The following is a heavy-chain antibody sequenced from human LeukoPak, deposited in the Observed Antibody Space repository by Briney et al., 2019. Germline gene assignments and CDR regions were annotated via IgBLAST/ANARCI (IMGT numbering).Heavy chain of an antibody. CDR1: GGSISSYY. D-gene: IGHD5-24*01. Sequence: SETLSLTSTVSGGSISSYYWSWIRQPPGKGLEWIGYIYYSGSTYYNPSLKSRVTISVDTSKNQFSLKLSSVTAADTAVYYCARGEVREMATTHFDYWDQGTLVTVSS. J-gene: IGHJ4*02. CDR2: IYYSGST. V-gene: IGHV4-59*12. CDR3: ARGEVREMATTHFDY.